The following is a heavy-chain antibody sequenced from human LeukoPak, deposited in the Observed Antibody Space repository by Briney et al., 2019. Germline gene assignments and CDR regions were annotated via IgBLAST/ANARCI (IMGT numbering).Heavy chain of an antibody. CDR1: GFTFSSYS. J-gene: IGHJ4*02. Sequence: KSGGSLRLSCAASGFTFSSYSMNWVRQGPGKGLEWVSSISSSSSYIYSADSVKGRFTISRDNAKNSLYLQMNRLRAEDTAVYYCARDRIVGATDYWGQGTLVTVSS. V-gene: IGHV3-21*01. CDR3: ARDRIVGATDY. CDR2: ISSSSSYI. D-gene: IGHD1-26*01.